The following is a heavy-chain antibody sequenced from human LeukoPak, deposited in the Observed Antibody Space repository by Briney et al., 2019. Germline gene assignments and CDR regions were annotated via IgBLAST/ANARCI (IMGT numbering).Heavy chain of an antibody. J-gene: IGHJ5*02. Sequence: PGGSLRLSCTASGFTFSSYAMSWVRQAPGKGLGCVSAISGSGGSAYYADSVKGRFTISRDNSKNTLYLQMNSLRAEDTAVYYCAKDSYGFFVGHFDPWGQGTLVTVSS. CDR2: ISGSGGSA. CDR1: GFTFSSYA. D-gene: IGHD3-3*01. CDR3: AKDSYGFFVGHFDP. V-gene: IGHV3-23*01.